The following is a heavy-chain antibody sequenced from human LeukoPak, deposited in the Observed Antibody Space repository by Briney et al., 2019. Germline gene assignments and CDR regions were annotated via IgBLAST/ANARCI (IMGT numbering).Heavy chain of an antibody. D-gene: IGHD5-24*01. CDR3: ASPEMARDGTYAMDV. CDR1: GFTVSSTY. J-gene: IGHJ6*02. CDR2: IYSGGST. Sequence: GGFLRLSCAASGFTVSSTYMSWVRQAPGKGLEWVSVIYSGGSTYYADSVKGRFTISRDNSKNTLYLQMNSLRAEDTAVYYCASPEMARDGTYAMDVWGQGTTVTVSS. V-gene: IGHV3-53*01.